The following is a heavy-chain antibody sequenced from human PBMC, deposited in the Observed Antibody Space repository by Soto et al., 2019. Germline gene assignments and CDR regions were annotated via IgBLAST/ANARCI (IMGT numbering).Heavy chain of an antibody. J-gene: IGHJ5*02. CDR3: ARDKGSDDTATFWFDP. CDR1: GYTFTSYY. Sequence: ASVKVSCKASGYTFTSYYMHWVRQAPGQGLEWMGIINPSGGSTSYAQKFQGRVTMTRDTSTSTVYMELSSLRSEDTAVYYCARDKGSDDTATFWFDPWGQGTLVTVSS. D-gene: IGHD5-18*01. CDR2: INPSGGST. V-gene: IGHV1-46*01.